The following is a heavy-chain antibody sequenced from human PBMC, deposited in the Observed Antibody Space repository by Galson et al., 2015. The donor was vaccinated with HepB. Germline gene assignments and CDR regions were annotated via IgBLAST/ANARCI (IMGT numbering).Heavy chain of an antibody. J-gene: IGHJ6*02. D-gene: IGHD3-10*01. CDR2: IYYSGST. Sequence: SETLSLTCTVSGGSISSYYWSWIRQPPGKGLEWIGYIYYSGSTNYNPSLKSRVTISVDTSKNQFSLKLSSVTAADTAVYYCARGSSGSYIHYYYGMDVWGQGTTVTVSS. CDR1: GGSISSYY. CDR3: ARGSSGSYIHYYYGMDV. V-gene: IGHV4-59*01.